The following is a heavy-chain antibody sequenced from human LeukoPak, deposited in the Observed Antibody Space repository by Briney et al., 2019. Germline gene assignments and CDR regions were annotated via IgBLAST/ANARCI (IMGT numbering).Heavy chain of an antibody. D-gene: IGHD3-10*01. CDR2: INPNSGGT. V-gene: IGHV1-2*02. Sequence: ASVKVSCKASGFTFTGYYLHWVRQAPGQGFEYMGWINPNSGGTNNAQNFEGRITMTRDTSISTAYLELSSLRSDDTAVYYCARERGVIVPPDRQGLSWFDPWGQGTLVTVSS. CDR3: ARERGVIVPPDRQGLSWFDP. CDR1: GFTFTGYY. J-gene: IGHJ5*02.